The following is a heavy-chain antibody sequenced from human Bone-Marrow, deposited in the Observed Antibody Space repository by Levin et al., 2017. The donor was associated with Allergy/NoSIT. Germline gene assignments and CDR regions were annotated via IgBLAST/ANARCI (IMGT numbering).Heavy chain of an antibody. D-gene: IGHD3-10*01. Sequence: SCRASGFTFNNYWMSWVRQAPGKGLEWVANIRQDGSKKYYVDSVEGRFTISRDNAKSSLYLHMHSLRAEDTAVYYCARLMVRGGVDWFDPWGQGTLLTVSS. J-gene: IGHJ5*02. CDR2: IRQDGSKK. CDR1: GFTFNNYW. CDR3: ARLMVRGGVDWFDP. V-gene: IGHV3-7*01.